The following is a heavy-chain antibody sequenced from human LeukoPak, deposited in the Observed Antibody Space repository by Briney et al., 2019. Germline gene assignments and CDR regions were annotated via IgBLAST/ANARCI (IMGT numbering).Heavy chain of an antibody. V-gene: IGHV4-4*02. J-gene: IGHJ5*02. CDR1: GGSISSANW. Sequence: SETLSLTCTVSGGSISSANWWTWVRQPPGKGLEWIGEVYHSGRTNCHPSLQSRVTISVDTSKNQFSLKLSSVTAADTAVYYCARWPPNLNWFDPWGQGTLVTVSS. CDR2: VYHSGRT. CDR3: ARWPPNLNWFDP.